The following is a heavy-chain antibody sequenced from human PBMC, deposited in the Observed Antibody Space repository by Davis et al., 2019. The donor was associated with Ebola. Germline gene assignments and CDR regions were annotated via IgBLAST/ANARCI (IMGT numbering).Heavy chain of an antibody. CDR2: ITGSDGST. V-gene: IGHV3-23*01. Sequence: GESLKISCAASGFTFSSYAMTWVRQAPGKGLEWVSGITGSDGSTYCADSVKGRFTISRDNSKNTLYLQMGSLRAEDMAVYYCARALNWNGYYYYYGMDVWGQGTTVTVSS. CDR1: GFTFSSYA. J-gene: IGHJ6*02. CDR3: ARALNWNGYYYYYGMDV. D-gene: IGHD1-20*01.